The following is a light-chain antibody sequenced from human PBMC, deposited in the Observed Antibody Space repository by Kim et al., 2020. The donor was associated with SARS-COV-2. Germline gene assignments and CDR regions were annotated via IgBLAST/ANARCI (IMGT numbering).Light chain of an antibody. V-gene: IGKV3-11*01. CDR1: QNVYNY. Sequence: PLAPGDRATLSCRASQNVYNYLAWYQQRPGQSPRLLISDASNRAPGIPARFSGSGSGTDFTLTITSLEPEDFAIYYCQHRISWVTFGQGTRLEIK. CDR2: DAS. CDR3: QHRISWVT. J-gene: IGKJ5*01.